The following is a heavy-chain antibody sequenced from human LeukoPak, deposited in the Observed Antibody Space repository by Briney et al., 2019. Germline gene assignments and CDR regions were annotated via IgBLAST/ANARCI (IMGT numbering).Heavy chain of an antibody. CDR2: ISSSSSYI. Sequence: PSETLSLTCTVSGGSISSGGYYWSWIRQAPGKGLEWVSSISSSSSYIYYADSVKGRFTISRDNAKNSLYLQMNSLRAEDTAVYYCARGGIAARRWVYYYGMDVWGQGTTVTVSS. CDR1: GGSISSGGYY. J-gene: IGHJ6*02. CDR3: ARGGIAARRWVYYYGMDV. V-gene: IGHV3-21*01. D-gene: IGHD6-6*01.